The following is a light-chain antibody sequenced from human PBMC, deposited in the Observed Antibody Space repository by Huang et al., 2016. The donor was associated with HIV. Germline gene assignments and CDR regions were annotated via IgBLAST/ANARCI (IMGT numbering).Light chain of an antibody. J-gene: IGKJ1*01. CDR2: GAS. Sequence: EIVLTQSPGTLSLSPGERATLSCRASQSVSSSYLAWYQQEPGQAPRLLFYGASSRATGIPDRFSGSGSGTDFTLTISRLEPEDFAVYYCQQYDSSPWTFGQGTKVEIK. CDR1: QSVSSSY. V-gene: IGKV3-20*01. CDR3: QQYDSSPWT.